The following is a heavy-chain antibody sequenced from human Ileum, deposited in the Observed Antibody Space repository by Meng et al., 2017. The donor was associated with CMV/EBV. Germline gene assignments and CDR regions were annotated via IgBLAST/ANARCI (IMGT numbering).Heavy chain of an antibody. CDR3: ARPGYYGSGSAPFGY. D-gene: IGHD3-10*01. Sequence: SETLSLTCTVSGGSISSSSYYWGWIRQPPGKGLEWIGSIYYSGSTYYNPSLKSRVTISVDTSKNQFSLKLSSVTAADTAVYYCARPGYYGSGSAPFGYWGQGTLVTVSS. V-gene: IGHV4-39*07. CDR1: GGSISSSSYY. CDR2: IYYSGST. J-gene: IGHJ4*02.